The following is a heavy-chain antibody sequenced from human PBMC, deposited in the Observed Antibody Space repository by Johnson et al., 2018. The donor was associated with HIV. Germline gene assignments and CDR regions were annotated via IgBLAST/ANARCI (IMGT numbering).Heavy chain of an antibody. CDR2: ISGNGGST. V-gene: IGHV3-64*01. J-gene: IGHJ3*01. D-gene: IGHD3-3*01. CDR3: ATDYNFWSGRPDSFDV. CDR1: GFTFSSYA. Sequence: VQLVESGGGLVQPGGSLRLSCAASGFTFSSYAMHWVRQAPGKGLEYVSAISGNGGSTYYANSVKGRFTMSRDNSNNTVYLQMNSLRAEDMGVYYCATDYNFWSGRPDSFDVWGQGTMVTVSS.